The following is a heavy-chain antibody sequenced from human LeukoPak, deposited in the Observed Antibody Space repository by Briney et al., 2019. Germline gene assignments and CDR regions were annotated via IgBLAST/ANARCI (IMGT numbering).Heavy chain of an antibody. CDR2: TIGGGDDT. CDR3: ARRAGGYSHPYDY. J-gene: IGHJ4*02. V-gene: IGHV3-23*01. D-gene: IGHD4-23*01. CDR1: GFTFSSYA. Sequence: GGSLRLSCAASGFTFSSYAMSWVRQTPGKGLEWVSATIGGGDDTYHADSVKGRFTISRDNSKNTLYLQMNSLRAEDTAVYYCARRAGGYSHPYDYWGQGTLVTVSS.